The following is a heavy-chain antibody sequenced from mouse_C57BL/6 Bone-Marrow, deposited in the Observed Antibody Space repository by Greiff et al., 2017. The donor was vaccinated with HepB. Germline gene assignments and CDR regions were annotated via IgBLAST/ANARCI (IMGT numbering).Heavy chain of an antibody. D-gene: IGHD3-3*01. J-gene: IGHJ2*01. Sequence: EVQGVESGGGLVKPGGSLKLSCAASGFTFSSYTMSWVRQTPEKRLEWVATISGGGGNTYYPDSVKGRFTISRDNAKNTLYLQMSSLRSEDTALYYCATLGCLGYWGQGTTLTVSS. V-gene: IGHV5-9*01. CDR2: ISGGGGNT. CDR1: GFTFSSYT. CDR3: ATLGCLGY.